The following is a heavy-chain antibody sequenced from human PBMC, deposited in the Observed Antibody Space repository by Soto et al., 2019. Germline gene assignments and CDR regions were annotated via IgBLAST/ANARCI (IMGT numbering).Heavy chain of an antibody. J-gene: IGHJ6*02. CDR1: GFTFSSYG. V-gene: IGHV3-33*01. CDR3: ARGSYYDFCTPSIHYYYGMDV. Sequence: QVQLVESGGGVVQPGRSLRLSCAASGFTFSSYGMHWLRQAPGKGLEWVAVIWYDGSNKYYADSVKGRFTISRDNSKNTLYLQMNSLRADDTAVYYCARGSYYDFCTPSIHYYYGMDVWGQGTTVTVSS. CDR2: IWYDGSNK. D-gene: IGHD3-3*01.